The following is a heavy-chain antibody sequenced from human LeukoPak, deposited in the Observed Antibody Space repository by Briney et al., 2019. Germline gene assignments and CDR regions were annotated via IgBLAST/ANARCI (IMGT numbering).Heavy chain of an antibody. CDR3: ARGHELGYCSSTSCYGARWFDP. J-gene: IGHJ5*02. Sequence: WASVKVSCKASGYTFTSYGISWVRQAPGQGLEWMGWINPNSGGTNYAQKFQGRVTMTRDTSISTAYMELSRLRSEDTAVYYCARGHELGYCSSTSCYGARWFDPWGQGTLVTVSS. CDR2: INPNSGGT. D-gene: IGHD2-2*01. CDR1: GYTFTSYG. V-gene: IGHV1-2*02.